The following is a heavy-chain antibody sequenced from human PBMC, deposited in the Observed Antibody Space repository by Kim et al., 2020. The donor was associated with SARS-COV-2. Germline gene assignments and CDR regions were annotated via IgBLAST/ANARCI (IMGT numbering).Heavy chain of an antibody. Sequence: TNDNPSLGVRVTISVDTPKNQLSLRIQSVTAADTAIYYCARPMQNWFDPWGQGALVTVSS. J-gene: IGHJ5*02. CDR2: T. CDR3: ARPMQNWFDP. V-gene: IGHV4-61*07. D-gene: IGHD2-2*01.